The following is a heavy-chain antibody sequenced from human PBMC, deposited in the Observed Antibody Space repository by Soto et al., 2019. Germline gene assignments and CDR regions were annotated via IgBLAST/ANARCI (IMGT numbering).Heavy chain of an antibody. CDR2: ISASGGAT. V-gene: IGHV3-23*01. CDR1: GFTFNNYA. J-gene: IGHJ4*02. Sequence: EVQLLESGGGLVQPGGSLRLSCAASGFTFNNYAMSWVRQAPGKGLEWVSAISASGGATYYADSVKGRFTISRDNSKNTLYRQMNGLRAEDTAVYSWTSRDYFDYWGQGTLVTVSA. CDR3: TSRDYFDY.